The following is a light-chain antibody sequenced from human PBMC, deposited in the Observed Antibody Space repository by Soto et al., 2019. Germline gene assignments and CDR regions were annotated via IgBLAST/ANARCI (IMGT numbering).Light chain of an antibody. CDR2: GAS. CDR1: QSIGTY. Sequence: EIVLTQSPGTLSLSPGERATLSCRASQSIGTYLAWYQQKPGQAPGLLIYGASSRATGVPDRFSGSGSGTDFTLTISRLEPEDFAVYHCQQYVSIPLTFGGGTKVDIK. CDR3: QQYVSIPLT. V-gene: IGKV3-20*01. J-gene: IGKJ4*01.